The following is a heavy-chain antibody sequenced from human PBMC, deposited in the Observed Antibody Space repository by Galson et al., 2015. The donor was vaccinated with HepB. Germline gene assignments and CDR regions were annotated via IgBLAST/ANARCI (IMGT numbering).Heavy chain of an antibody. CDR3: AKDIGYSSSWYSGAFDI. V-gene: IGHV3-48*01. CDR1: GFTFSAYT. Sequence: SLRLSCAASGFTFSAYTMNWVRQAPGKGLEWVSYISSSSSTIYYADSVKGRFTISRDNSKNTLYLQMNSLRAEDTAVYYCAKDIGYSSSWYSGAFDIWGQGTMVTVSS. D-gene: IGHD6-13*01. J-gene: IGHJ3*02. CDR2: ISSSSSTI.